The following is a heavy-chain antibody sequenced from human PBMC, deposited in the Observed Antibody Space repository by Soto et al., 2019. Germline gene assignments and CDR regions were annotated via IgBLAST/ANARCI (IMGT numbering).Heavy chain of an antibody. J-gene: IGHJ6*02. CDR2: IYHSGST. D-gene: IGHD1-26*01. CDR3: ARVSGSYYYRMDV. V-gene: IGHV4-4*02. Sequence: SGTLSLTSALSGGSISSGNWWSWVRQPPGKGLEWIGEIYHSGSTNYNPSLKSRVTISVDKSKNQFSLKLSSVTAADTVVYYCARVSGSYYYRMDVWGQWTTVT. CDR1: GGSISSGNW.